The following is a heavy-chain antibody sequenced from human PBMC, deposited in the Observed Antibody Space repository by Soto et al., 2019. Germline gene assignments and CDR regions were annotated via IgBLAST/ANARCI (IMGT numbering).Heavy chain of an antibody. D-gene: IGHD3-22*01. CDR3: TTDSYSTIIIVRFDY. J-gene: IGHJ4*01. CDR1: GFTFSNAW. V-gene: IGHV3-15*07. Sequence: VQLVESGGGLVKPGGSLRLSCAASGFTFSNAWINWVRQAPGKGLEWVGRVKSKAHGGKTDYAEPSKGRFAISRDDSNNMVYLQMNSLKIEDTAVYYCTTDSYSTIIIVRFDYWGHGTLVTVSS. CDR2: VKSKAHGGKT.